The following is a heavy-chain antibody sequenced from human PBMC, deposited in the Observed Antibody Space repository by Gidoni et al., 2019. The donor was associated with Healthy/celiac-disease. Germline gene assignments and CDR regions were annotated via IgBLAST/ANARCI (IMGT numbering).Heavy chain of an antibody. CDR1: GGTFSSYA. J-gene: IGHJ3*02. D-gene: IGHD3-22*01. CDR3: ARDENDKDPSAFDI. CDR2: IIPIFGTA. V-gene: IGHV1-69*19. Sequence: QVQLVQSGAEVKKPGSSVKVSCKASGGTFSSYAISWVRQATGQGLEWMGEIIPIFGTANYAQKFQGRVTITADESTSTAYMELSSLRSEDTAVYYCARDENDKDPSAFDIWGQGTMVTVSS.